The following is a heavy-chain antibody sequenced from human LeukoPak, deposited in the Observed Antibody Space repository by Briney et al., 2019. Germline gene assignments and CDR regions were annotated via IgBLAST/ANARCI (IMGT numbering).Heavy chain of an antibody. CDR1: GFIFSNYG. D-gene: IGHD2-15*01. Sequence: ASVKVSCKTSGFIFSNYGFSWIRQAPGQGLEWMGWISVYNGQADYAHNLQGRVIMTTDTSTSTLYMELKSPRSDDTAVYYCVRDSVVIAATPRDYWGQGTLVTVSS. CDR2: ISVYNGQA. J-gene: IGHJ4*02. CDR3: VRDSVVIAATPRDY. V-gene: IGHV1-18*01.